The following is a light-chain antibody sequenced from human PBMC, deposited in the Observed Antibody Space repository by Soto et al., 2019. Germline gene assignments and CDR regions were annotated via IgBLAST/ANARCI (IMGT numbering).Light chain of an antibody. CDR1: SGHSSYA. CDR2: LNSDGSH. CDR3: QTWGTGSVV. V-gene: IGLV4-69*01. Sequence: QSVLTQSPSASASLGASVKLTCTLSSGHSSYAIAWHQQQPEKGPRYLMNLNSDGSHRKGDGIPDRFSGFSSGAERYLTISSLQSEDEADYYCQTWGTGSVVFGGGTKLTVL. J-gene: IGLJ2*01.